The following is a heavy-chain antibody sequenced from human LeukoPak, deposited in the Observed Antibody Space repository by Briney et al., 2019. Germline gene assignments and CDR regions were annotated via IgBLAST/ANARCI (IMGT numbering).Heavy chain of an antibody. V-gene: IGHV3-30*02. D-gene: IGHD5-24*01. CDR1: GFTFSSYA. CDR3: AKDRWLQHYRYLDY. CDR2: IRYDGSNK. Sequence: PGGSLRLSCAASGFTFSSYAMHWVRQAPGKGLEWVAFIRYDGSNKYYADSVKGRFTISRDNSKNTLYLQMNSLRAEDTAVYYCAKDRWLQHYRYLDYWGQGTLVTVSS. J-gene: IGHJ4*02.